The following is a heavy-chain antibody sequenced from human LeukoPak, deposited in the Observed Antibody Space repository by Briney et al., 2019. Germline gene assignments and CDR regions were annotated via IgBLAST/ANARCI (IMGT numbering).Heavy chain of an antibody. CDR1: GFTFSSYG. CDR2: IRYDGSNK. D-gene: IGHD3-10*01. V-gene: IGHV3-30*02. J-gene: IGHJ4*02. CDR3: AKDYYYGSGSYYAPDTYYFDY. Sequence: GGSLRLSCAASGFTFSSYGMHWVRQAPGKGLEWVAFIRYDGSNKYYADSVKGRFTISRDNSKNTLYLQMNSLRAEDTAVYYCAKDYYYGSGSYYAPDTYYFDYWGQGTLVTVSS.